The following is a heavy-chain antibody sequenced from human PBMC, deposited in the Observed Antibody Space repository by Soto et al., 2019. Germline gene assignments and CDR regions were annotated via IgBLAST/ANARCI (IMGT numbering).Heavy chain of an antibody. D-gene: IGHD5-12*01. J-gene: IGHJ4*02. Sequence: QVQLVESGGGVVQPGRSLRLSCAASGFTFSSYAMHWVRQAPGKGLEWVAVISYDGSNKYYADSVKGRFTISRDNSKNTLYLQMNSLRAEDTAVYDCARGRGYSGYEYRYWGQGTLGTGSS. CDR3: ARGRGYSGYEYRY. CDR1: GFTFSSYA. CDR2: ISYDGSNK. V-gene: IGHV3-30-3*01.